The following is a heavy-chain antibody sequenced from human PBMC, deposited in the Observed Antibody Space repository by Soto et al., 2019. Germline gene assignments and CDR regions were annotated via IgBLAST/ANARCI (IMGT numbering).Heavy chain of an antibody. J-gene: IGHJ6*02. CDR1: GGTFSSYT. CDR3: ARALGDIVVVPAAMPSYYYYGMDV. D-gene: IGHD2-2*01. CDR2: IIPILGIA. Sequence: GASVKVSCKASGGTFSSYTISWVRQAPGQGLEWMGRIIPILGIANYAQKFQGRVTITADKSTSTAYMELSSLRSEDTAVYYCARALGDIVVVPAAMPSYYYYGMDVWGQGTTVTVSS. V-gene: IGHV1-69*02.